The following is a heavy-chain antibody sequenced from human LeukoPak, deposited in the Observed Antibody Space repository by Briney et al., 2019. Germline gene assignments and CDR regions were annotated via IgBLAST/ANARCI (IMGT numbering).Heavy chain of an antibody. V-gene: IGHV3-21*01. CDR1: RFTFNNYH. J-gene: IGHJ4*02. Sequence: GVTLTLYSAASRFTFNNYHMNWLPPAPGKGLEGVSSINSGGDKTSYKVPVRGRFTISRENAKNSLYVQMKSLRAEDTAVYYCGRDSIAAARALFYWGQGTLVTVSS. CDR2: INSGGDKT. CDR3: GRDSIAAARALFY. D-gene: IGHD6-13*01.